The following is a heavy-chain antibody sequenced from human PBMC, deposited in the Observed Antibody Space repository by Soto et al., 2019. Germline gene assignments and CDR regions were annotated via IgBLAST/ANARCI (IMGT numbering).Heavy chain of an antibody. J-gene: IGHJ6*02. CDR3: VRVLNTYNLYGMDV. CDR2: ISYDGDNK. V-gene: IGHV3-30-3*01. Sequence: QVQLVESGGGVVQPGRSLKLSCAVSGFTFSTYGVHWVRQAPGKGLEWVAVISYDGDNKYYADSVKGRFTISRDNSKNTVDLQMNSLRAEDTAVYFCVRVLNTYNLYGMDVWGQGTTVTVSS. CDR1: GFTFSTYG. D-gene: IGHD3-3*01.